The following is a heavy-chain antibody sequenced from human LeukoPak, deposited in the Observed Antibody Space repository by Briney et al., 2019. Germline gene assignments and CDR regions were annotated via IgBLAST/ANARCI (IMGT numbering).Heavy chain of an antibody. J-gene: IGHJ4*02. V-gene: IGHV4-39*01. Sequence: PSETLSLTCAVSGASISRSTYYWGWTRQTPGKGLEWIASIYYTGTIVYNPSLESRVTMSVDMSKNHFSLKLRSVTAADTAVYYCARHEPRNSPFDYWGQGTLVTVSS. D-gene: IGHD1-14*01. CDR1: GASISRSTYY. CDR2: IYYTGTI. CDR3: ARHEPRNSPFDY.